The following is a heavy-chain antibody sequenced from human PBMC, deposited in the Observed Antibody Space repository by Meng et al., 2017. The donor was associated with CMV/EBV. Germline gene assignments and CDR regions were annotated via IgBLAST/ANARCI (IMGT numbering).Heavy chain of an antibody. Sequence: GESLKISCAASGFTFSSYAIHWVRQAPGKGLEWVSSISSSSSYIYYADSVKGRFTISRDNAKNSLYLQMNSLRAEDTAVYYCARTMVRGVILYYGMDVWGQGTTVTVSS. CDR3: ARTMVRGVILYYGMDV. J-gene: IGHJ6*02. D-gene: IGHD3-10*01. V-gene: IGHV3-21*01. CDR2: ISSSSSYI. CDR1: GFTFSSYA.